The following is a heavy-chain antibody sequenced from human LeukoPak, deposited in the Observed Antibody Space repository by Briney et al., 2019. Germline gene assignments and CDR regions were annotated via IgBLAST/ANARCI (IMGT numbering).Heavy chain of an antibody. CDR3: AKPTSRTDAFDI. J-gene: IGHJ3*02. D-gene: IGHD1-1*01. V-gene: IGHV3-30*18. CDR2: ISYDGSNK. CDR1: GFTFSSYG. Sequence: GGSLRLSCAASGFTFSSYGMHWVRQAPGKGLEWVAVISYDGSNKYYADSVKGLFTISRDNSKNTLYLQMNSLRAEDTAVYYCAKPTSRTDAFDIWGQGTMVTVSS.